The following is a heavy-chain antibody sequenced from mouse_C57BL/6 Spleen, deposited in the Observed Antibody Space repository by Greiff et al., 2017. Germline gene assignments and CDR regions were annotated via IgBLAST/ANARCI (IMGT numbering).Heavy chain of an antibody. D-gene: IGHD1-1*01. CDR3: ARNYYGNAMDY. CDR1: GFTFSDYG. CDR2: ISSGSSTI. Sequence: EVQVVESGGGLVKPGGSLKLSCAASGFTFSDYGMHWVRQAPEKGLEWVAYISSGSSTIYYADTVKGRFTISRDNAKHTLFLHMTSLRSEDTAMYYCARNYYGNAMDYWGQGTSVTVSS. J-gene: IGHJ4*01. V-gene: IGHV5-17*01.